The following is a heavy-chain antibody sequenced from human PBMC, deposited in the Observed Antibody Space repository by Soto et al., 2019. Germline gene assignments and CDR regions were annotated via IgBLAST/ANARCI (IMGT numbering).Heavy chain of an antibody. D-gene: IGHD6-13*01. J-gene: IGHJ6*02. CDR2: ISSSSSTI. Sequence: EVQLVESGGGLVQPGGSLRLSCAASGFTFSSYSMNWVRQAPGKGLEWVSYISSSSSTIYYADSVKGRFTISRDNAKNSLYLQMNSLRDEDTAVYYCARESSSSWSGYYYYGMDVWGQGTTVTVSS. V-gene: IGHV3-48*02. CDR3: ARESSSSWSGYYYYGMDV. CDR1: GFTFSSYS.